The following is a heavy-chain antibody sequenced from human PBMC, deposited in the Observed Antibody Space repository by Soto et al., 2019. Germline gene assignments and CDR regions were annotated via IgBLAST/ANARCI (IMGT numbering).Heavy chain of an antibody. Sequence: SETLSLTCTVSGGSISSYYWSWIRQPPGKGLEWIGYIYYSGSTNYNPSLKSRVTISVDTSKNQFSLKLSSVTAADTAVYYCARGASEYYYDSSGAPFDYWGQGTLVTVSS. CDR1: GGSISSYY. J-gene: IGHJ4*02. CDR3: ARGASEYYYDSSGAPFDY. CDR2: IYYSGST. V-gene: IGHV4-59*01. D-gene: IGHD3-22*01.